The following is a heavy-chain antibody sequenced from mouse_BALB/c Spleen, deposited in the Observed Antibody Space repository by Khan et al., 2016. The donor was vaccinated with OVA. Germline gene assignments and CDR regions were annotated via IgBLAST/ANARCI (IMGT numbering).Heavy chain of an antibody. CDR3: ARDYGSSYLFFDY. CDR1: GYSITSDYA. Sequence: EVKLEESGPGLVKPSQSLFLTCTVTGYSITSDYAWNWIRQFPGNKLEWMAYITYSGSTGYNPSLKGRISITRDTSKNQFFLQLNSVTTEDTATYYCARDYGSSYLFFDYWGQGTTLTVSS. V-gene: IGHV3-2*02. CDR2: ITYSGST. D-gene: IGHD1-1*01. J-gene: IGHJ2*01.